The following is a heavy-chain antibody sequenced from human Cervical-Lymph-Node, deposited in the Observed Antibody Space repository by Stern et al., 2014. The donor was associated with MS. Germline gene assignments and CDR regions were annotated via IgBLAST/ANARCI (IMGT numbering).Heavy chain of an antibody. D-gene: IGHD3-9*01. J-gene: IGHJ5*02. CDR3: ARGHLRHFA. Sequence: QVQLVQSGPGLVKPSETLSLTCTVSGGSIGSDHWNWIRQSPDKGLEWIGDMYYSVSTNYNPSLESRVTISVDVSKNQFSLRLNSVTAADSAVYYCARGHLRHFAWGRGTLVTVSS. V-gene: IGHV4-59*01. CDR2: MYYSVST. CDR1: GGSIGSDH.